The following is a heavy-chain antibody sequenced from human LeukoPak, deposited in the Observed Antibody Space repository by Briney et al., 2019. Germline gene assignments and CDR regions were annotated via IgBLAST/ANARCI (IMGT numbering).Heavy chain of an antibody. V-gene: IGHV4-39*07. D-gene: IGHD3-10*01. CDR3: ARDQDSYYYGSGSWD. CDR2: IYYSGST. J-gene: IGHJ4*02. CDR1: GGSISSSSYY. Sequence: PSETLSLTCTVSGGSISSSSYYWGWIRRPPGKGLEWIGSIYYSGSTYYNPSLKSRVTISVDTSKNQFSLKLSSVTAADTAVYYCARDQDSYYYGSGSWDWGQGTLVTVSS.